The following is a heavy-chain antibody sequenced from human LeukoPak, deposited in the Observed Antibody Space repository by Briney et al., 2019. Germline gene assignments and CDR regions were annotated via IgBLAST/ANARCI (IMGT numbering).Heavy chain of an antibody. Sequence: SETLSLTCTVSGDSISSSYWTWIRQSPGKGLEWIGYIYYSGRTNYNPSPKSRVTMSVDTSKNQFSLTLRSVSAADTAVYYCARLNKTPTVYYYDSSGESDYWGQGTLVTVAS. CDR3: ARLNKTPTVYYYDSSGESDY. J-gene: IGHJ4*02. CDR2: IYYSGRT. CDR1: GDSISSSY. D-gene: IGHD3-22*01. V-gene: IGHV4-59*08.